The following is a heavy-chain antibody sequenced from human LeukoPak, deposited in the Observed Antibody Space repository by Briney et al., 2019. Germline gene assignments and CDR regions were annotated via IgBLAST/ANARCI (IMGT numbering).Heavy chain of an antibody. CDR3: AKDDPAPSWGVHTLRPYQFDH. Sequence: GGSLRLSCAASGFTFSSYAMSWVRQAPGKGLERVSAISGSGGSTYYADSVKGRFTISRDNSKNTLYLQMNSLRAEDTAVYYCAKDDPAPSWGVHTLRPYQFDHWGQGTLVTVSS. CDR1: GFTFSSYA. D-gene: IGHD3-10*01. J-gene: IGHJ4*02. CDR2: ISGSGGST. V-gene: IGHV3-23*01.